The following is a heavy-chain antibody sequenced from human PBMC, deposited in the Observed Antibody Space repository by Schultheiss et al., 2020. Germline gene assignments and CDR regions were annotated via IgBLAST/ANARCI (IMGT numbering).Heavy chain of an antibody. J-gene: IGHJ4*02. D-gene: IGHD6-19*01. V-gene: IGHV3-33*01. CDR1: GFTFSSYG. Sequence: GGSLRLSCAASGFTFSSYGMHWVRQAPGKGLEWVAVIWYDGSNIYYADSVKGRFTISRDNSKNTLNLQMNSLRGEDTAVYYCARSSGQRNYLDYWGQGSLVTVSS. CDR3: ARSSGQRNYLDY. CDR2: IWYDGSNI.